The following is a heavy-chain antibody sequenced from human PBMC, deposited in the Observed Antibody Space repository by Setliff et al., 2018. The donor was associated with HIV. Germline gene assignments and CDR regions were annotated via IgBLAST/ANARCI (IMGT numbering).Heavy chain of an antibody. J-gene: IGHJ4*02. D-gene: IGHD3-16*02. CDR2: INHSGST. CDR3: ARGSDYIWGDYRFPFDY. Sequence: PSETLSLTCAVYGGSFRGYYGSWIRQPPGKGLEWIGEINHSGSTNYNPSLKSRVTISVDTSKSQFSLKLSSVTAADTALYYCARGSDYIWGDYRFPFDYWGQGTLVTVSS. CDR1: GGSFRGYY. V-gene: IGHV4-34*01.